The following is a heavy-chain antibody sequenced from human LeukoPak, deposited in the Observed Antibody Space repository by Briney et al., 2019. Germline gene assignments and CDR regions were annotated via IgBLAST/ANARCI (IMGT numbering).Heavy chain of an antibody. J-gene: IGHJ4*02. CDR2: ISGSGGST. CDR3: AKDWGELPYYFDY. CDR1: GFTFSSYA. V-gene: IGHV3-23*01. Sequence: PGGSLRLSCAASGFTFSSYAMSWVRQAPGKGLEWVSAISGSGGSTYYADSVKGRFTISRDNSKNALYLQMSSLRAEDTAVYYCAKDWGELPYYFDYWGQGTLVTVSS. D-gene: IGHD1-26*01.